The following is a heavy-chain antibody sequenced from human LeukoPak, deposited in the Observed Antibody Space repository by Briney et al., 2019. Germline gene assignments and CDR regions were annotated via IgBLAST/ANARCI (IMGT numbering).Heavy chain of an antibody. CDR1: GGAISRYY. J-gene: IGHJ6*03. V-gene: IGHV4-59*01. Sequence: SETLSLTCSVSGGAISRYYWSWIRQPPGKGLEWIGYIYYSGSTNYNPSLKSRVTISVDTSKNQFSLKLSSVTAADTAVYYCASGAYSYYYMDVWGQGTLVTVSS. CDR2: IYYSGST. D-gene: IGHD1-26*01. CDR3: ASGAYSYYYMDV.